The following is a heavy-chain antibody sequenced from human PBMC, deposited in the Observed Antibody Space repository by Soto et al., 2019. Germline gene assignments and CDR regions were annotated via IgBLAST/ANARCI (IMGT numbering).Heavy chain of an antibody. J-gene: IGHJ4*01. V-gene: IGHV3-11*04. D-gene: IGHD3-10*01. CDR2: ISCSGGSI. CDR3: AREFGDLRSILAY. Sequence: SRILQITGKGLEWVSAISCSGGSIYYGDSMKGRFTISRDNAKNSLYLEMNSLRAEDTVVYYCAREFGDLRSILAYRGNRTLVTVSS.